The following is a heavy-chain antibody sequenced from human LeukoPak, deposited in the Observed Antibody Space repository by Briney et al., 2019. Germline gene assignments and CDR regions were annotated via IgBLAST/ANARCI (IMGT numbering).Heavy chain of an antibody. J-gene: IGHJ3*02. CDR2: ISYSGGT. D-gene: IGHD3-10*01. CDR1: GGSISTGGCY. CDR3: ASTSKYIGSGRDDSFDI. V-gene: IGHV4-30-4*01. Sequence: SETLSLTCTVSGGSISTGGCYWSWIRQPPGKGLEWIGYISYSGGTYYNPSLKSRFSISLDTSQSQFSLKMSSVTAADTAVYYCASTSKYIGSGRDDSFDIWGQGTMVTVSS.